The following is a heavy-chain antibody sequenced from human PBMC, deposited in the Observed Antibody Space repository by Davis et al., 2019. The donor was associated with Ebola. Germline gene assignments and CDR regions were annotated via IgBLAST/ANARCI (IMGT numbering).Heavy chain of an antibody. V-gene: IGHV3-23*01. CDR1: GLPFSNYA. D-gene: IGHD3-16*01. J-gene: IGHJ5*02. CDR2: ISGDGVDA. Sequence: AGSLSLSCAASGLPFSNYAMTWVRQAPGTGLEWVSGISGDGVDAYYAKSMRGRFTISRDNSKKTLYLQINSLRAEDTALYYCAKLPPPLGLGWVDAWGQGTLVTVSS. CDR3: AKLPPPLGLGWVDA.